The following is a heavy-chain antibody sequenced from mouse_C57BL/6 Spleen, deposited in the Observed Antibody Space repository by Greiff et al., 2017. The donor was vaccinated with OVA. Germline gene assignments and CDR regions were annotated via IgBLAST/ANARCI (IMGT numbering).Heavy chain of an antibody. Sequence: VQLQQSGPELVKPGASVKIPCKASGYTFTDHNMDWVKQSHGKSLEWIGDINPNNGGTIYNQKFKGKATLTVDKSSSTAYMELRSLTSEDTAVYYCARRGNFYWYFDVWGTGTTVTVSS. CDR2: INPNNGGT. CDR1: GYTFTDHN. CDR3: ARRGNFYWYFDV. J-gene: IGHJ1*03. V-gene: IGHV1-18*01.